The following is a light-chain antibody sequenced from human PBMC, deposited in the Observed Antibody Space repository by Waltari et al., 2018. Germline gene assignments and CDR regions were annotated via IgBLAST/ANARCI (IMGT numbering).Light chain of an antibody. J-gene: IGLJ3*02. CDR1: SSDLGSYTL. CDR2: EGT. Sequence: QSALTQPASVSGSPGQSITISCTATSSDLGSYTLVSWYQQPPGKAPKLILYEGTKRPSGVSNRVSGSKAGNTASLTISGLQAEDEADYYCCSYAGSRVFGGGTKLTVL. V-gene: IGLV2-23*01. CDR3: CSYAGSRV.